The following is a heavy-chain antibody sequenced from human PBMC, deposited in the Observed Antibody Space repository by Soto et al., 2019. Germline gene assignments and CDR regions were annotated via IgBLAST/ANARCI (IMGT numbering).Heavy chain of an antibody. CDR1: GFPFSSYA. Sequence: QLGGPLRLSCAASGFPFSSYAMSWVRQAPGKGLEWVSAISGSGGSTYYADSGKGRFPISRGNSKNTLYLQMNSLRAEDTAVYYCAKGGEYYDFWSGYLSWEGYYMDVWGKGTTVTVSS. J-gene: IGHJ6*03. D-gene: IGHD3-3*01. CDR3: AKGGEYYDFWSGYLSWEGYYMDV. V-gene: IGHV3-23*01. CDR2: ISGSGGST.